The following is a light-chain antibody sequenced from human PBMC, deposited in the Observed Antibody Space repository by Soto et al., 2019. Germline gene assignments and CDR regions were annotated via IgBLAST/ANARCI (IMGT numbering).Light chain of an antibody. J-gene: IGKJ5*01. CDR2: GAS. CDR3: QHPRNLTNS. Sequence: SAFTLSVSQTKIVTLSFRASQSVSIHLAWYQQKPGQAPRLLIYGASSRATGIPDRFSGSGSGTGFTLSISRLEPEDFTVYCCQHPRNLTNSLGQGARLDI. CDR1: QSVSIH. V-gene: IGKV3D-20*02.